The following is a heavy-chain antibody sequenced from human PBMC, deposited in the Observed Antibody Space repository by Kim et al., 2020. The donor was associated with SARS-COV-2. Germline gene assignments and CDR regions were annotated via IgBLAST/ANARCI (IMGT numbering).Heavy chain of an antibody. J-gene: IGHJ6*02. CDR1: GFTFSSYE. Sequence: GGSLRLSCAASGFTFSSYEMNWVRQAPGKGLEWVSYISSSGSTIYYADSVKGRFTISRDNAKNSLYLQMNSLRAEDTAVYYCARDPGGSYYDYYGMDVWGQGTTVTVSS. V-gene: IGHV3-48*03. D-gene: IGHD1-26*01. CDR2: ISSSGSTI. CDR3: ARDPGGSYYDYYGMDV.